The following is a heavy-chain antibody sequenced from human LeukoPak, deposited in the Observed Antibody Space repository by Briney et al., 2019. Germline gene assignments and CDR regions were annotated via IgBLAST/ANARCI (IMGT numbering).Heavy chain of an antibody. CDR2: ISYDGNSK. Sequence: GGSLRLSCAASGFTFSTYWMSWVRQAPGEGLEWVAGISYDGNSKYYVESVKGRFTISRDNSESTLYLQMKSLRVGDTALYYCARDPTASGPSYSENENYFDYWGQGTLVTVSS. D-gene: IGHD1-1*01. V-gene: IGHV3-30*01. J-gene: IGHJ4*02. CDR3: ARDPTASGPSYSENENYFDY. CDR1: GFTFSTYW.